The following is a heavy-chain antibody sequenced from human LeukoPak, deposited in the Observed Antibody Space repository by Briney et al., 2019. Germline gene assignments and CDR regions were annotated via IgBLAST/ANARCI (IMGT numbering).Heavy chain of an antibody. Sequence: ASVKVSCKASGYTFTGYYMHWVRQAPGQGLEWMGWINPNSGGTNYAQKFQGRVTMTRDTYISTAYMELSRLRSDDTAVYYCARESGYCSSTSCLNWFDPWGQGTLVTVSS. CDR3: ARESGYCSSTSCLNWFDP. CDR1: GYTFTGYY. V-gene: IGHV1-2*02. D-gene: IGHD2-2*01. CDR2: INPNSGGT. J-gene: IGHJ5*02.